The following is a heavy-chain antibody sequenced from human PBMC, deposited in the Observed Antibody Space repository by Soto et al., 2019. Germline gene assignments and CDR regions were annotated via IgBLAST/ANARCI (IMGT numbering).Heavy chain of an antibody. J-gene: IGHJ6*02. CDR1: GYTFTSYD. CDR3: ARSKDIVLMVYAIGGCDV. Sequence: QVQLVQSGAEVKKPGASVKVSCKASGYTFTSYDINWVRQATGQGLEWMGWMNPNSGNIGYAQKFQGRVTMTRNTSINTAYMKLSSMRSEDTAVYYCARSKDIVLMVYAIGGCDVWGQGTTVTVSS. CDR2: MNPNSGNI. V-gene: IGHV1-8*01. D-gene: IGHD2-8*01.